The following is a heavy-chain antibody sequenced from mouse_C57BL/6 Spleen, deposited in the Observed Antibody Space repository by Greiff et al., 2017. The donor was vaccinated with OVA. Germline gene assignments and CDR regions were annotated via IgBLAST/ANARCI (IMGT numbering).Heavy chain of an antibody. CDR1: GYTFTSYW. D-gene: IGHD1-1*01. CDR2: IYPGSGST. Sequence: QVQLQQPGAELVKPGASVKMSCKASGYTFTSYWITWVKQRPGQGLEWIGDIYPGSGSTNYNEKFKSKATLTVDTSSSTAYMQLSSLTSEDSAVYYGVFYYYGSYYAMDYWGQGTSVTVSS. J-gene: IGHJ4*01. V-gene: IGHV1-55*01. CDR3: VFYYYGSYYAMDY.